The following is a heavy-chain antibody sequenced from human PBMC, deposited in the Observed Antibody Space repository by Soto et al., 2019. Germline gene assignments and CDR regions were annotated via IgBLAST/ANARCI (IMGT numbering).Heavy chain of an antibody. CDR2: ISGSGEHT. CDR1: VFTFKDHA. V-gene: IGHV3-23*01. J-gene: IGHJ6*01. CDR3: ARDRMLYATDYFYPMDV. D-gene: IGHD2-8*01. Sequence: RGSLLLSCASSVFTFKDHAMNWVRQAPGKGLEWLSVISGSGEHTYSAASVKGRFTISRDNSKKIMYLQMDRLRVEDTALYYCARDRMLYATDYFYPMDVWGQGTTVTVSS.